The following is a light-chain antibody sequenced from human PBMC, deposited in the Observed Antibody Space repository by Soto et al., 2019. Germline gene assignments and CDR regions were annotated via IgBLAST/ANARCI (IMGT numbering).Light chain of an antibody. CDR3: QLGGT. J-gene: IGKJ4*01. Sequence: EIVMTQSPATLSVSPGERATLSCRASQSVSRNLAWYQQKPGQAPRLLIYGASTRATGIPARFSGSGSGTEFTLTISSLQSEDFAVYYCQLGGTFGGGTKVEIK. V-gene: IGKV3-15*01. CDR1: QSVSRN. CDR2: GAS.